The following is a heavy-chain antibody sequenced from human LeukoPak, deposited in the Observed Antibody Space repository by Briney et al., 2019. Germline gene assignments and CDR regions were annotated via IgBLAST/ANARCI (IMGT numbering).Heavy chain of an antibody. CDR3: ARGRYDILTGYDDAFDI. V-gene: IGHV4-31*03. CDR1: GGSISNGGYY. D-gene: IGHD3-9*01. J-gene: IGHJ3*02. Sequence: PSQTLSLTCTVSGGSISNGGYYWSWIRQHPGKGVEWVGYIYYSGSTYYNPSLKSRVTISVDTSKNQFSLKLSSVTAADTAVYYCARGRYDILTGYDDAFDIWGQGTMVTVSS. CDR2: IYYSGST.